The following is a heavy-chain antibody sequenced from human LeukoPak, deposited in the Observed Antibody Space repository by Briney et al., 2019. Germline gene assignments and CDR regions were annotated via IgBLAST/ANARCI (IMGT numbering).Heavy chain of an antibody. CDR1: GGSISSYY. CDR2: IYYSGTT. V-gene: IGHV4-59*01. D-gene: IGHD2-15*01. Sequence: SETLSLTCGVSGGSISSYYWSWIRQPPGKGLEWIGYIYYSGTTNYNPSLKSRVTISVDTSKNQFSLKLSSVTAADTAVYYCAREDYCSGGSCYSGYFQHWGQGTLVTVSS. J-gene: IGHJ1*01. CDR3: AREDYCSGGSCYSGYFQH.